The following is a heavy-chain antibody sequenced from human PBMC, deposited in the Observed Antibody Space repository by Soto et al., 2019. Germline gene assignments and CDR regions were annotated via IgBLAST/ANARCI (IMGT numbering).Heavy chain of an antibody. CDR3: ARWGYYDIVWKKLNYYGLDV. V-gene: IGHV1-18*01. D-gene: IGHD3-16*01. J-gene: IGHJ6*02. CDR2: ISPYNDYT. Sequence: QVQLVQSAAEVKKPGASVKVSCKASGYTFIRYGITWVRQAPGQGLEWVGWISPYNDYTEYAQKFHGRVTMTTDTSTKTFNMALRGLRSDDTAVYYCARWGYYDIVWKKLNYYGLDVWGQGTTGTVSS. CDR1: GYTFIRYG.